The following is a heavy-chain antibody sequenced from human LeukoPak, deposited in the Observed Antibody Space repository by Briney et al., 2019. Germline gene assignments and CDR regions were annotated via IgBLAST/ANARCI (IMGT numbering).Heavy chain of an antibody. CDR3: ARVLAAAGLDF. V-gene: IGHV4-39*07. Sequence: SETLSLTCAVSGGSISDSRTWGWVRQPPGKGLEWIANIHDDGRTASNPSLKSRVTISLDTSKNQFSLKVRYVTAAGTAFYFCARVLAAAGLDFWGQGTLVTVSS. CDR1: GGSISDSRT. J-gene: IGHJ4*02. D-gene: IGHD6-19*01. CDR2: IHDDGRT.